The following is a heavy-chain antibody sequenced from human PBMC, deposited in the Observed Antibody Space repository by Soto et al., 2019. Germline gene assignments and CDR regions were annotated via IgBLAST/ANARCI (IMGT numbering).Heavy chain of an antibody. D-gene: IGHD6-13*01. CDR1: GGTFSSYA. Sequence: QVQLVQSGAEVKKPGSSVKVSCKASGGTFSSYAISWVRQAPGQGLEWMGGIIPIFGTANYAQKFQGRVTXTXXECTSTGYVELSSVRCEDAGVYYCARVREAAWFDPWGQGTLVTVSS. CDR3: ARVREAAWFDP. V-gene: IGHV1-69*12. J-gene: IGHJ5*02. CDR2: IIPIFGTA.